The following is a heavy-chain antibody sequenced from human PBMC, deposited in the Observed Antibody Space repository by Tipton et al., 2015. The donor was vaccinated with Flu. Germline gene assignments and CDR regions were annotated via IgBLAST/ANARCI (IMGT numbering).Heavy chain of an antibody. Sequence: TLSLTCTVSGGPIGSYYWNWIRQPPGKGLEWIGYIYNNQYTKYNPSLQSRVTISVDASKRQFSLHLRSVTAADTAVYYCARHTGDSVRGVIDYWGQGTLVTVSS. CDR2: IYNNQYT. CDR1: GGPIGSYY. D-gene: IGHD3-10*02. J-gene: IGHJ4*02. V-gene: IGHV4-59*08. CDR3: ARHTGDSVRGVIDY.